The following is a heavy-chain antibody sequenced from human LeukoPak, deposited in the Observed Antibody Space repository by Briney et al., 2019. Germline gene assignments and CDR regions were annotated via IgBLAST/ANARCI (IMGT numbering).Heavy chain of an antibody. CDR3: ARDARRGWFDP. V-gene: IGHV4-4*02. CDR1: GGSISSDDW. CDR2: MYHNGRT. Sequence: SGTLSLTCTVSGGSISSDDWWTWVRQSPGKGLEWIGEMYHNGRTNYNPSLMSRVTMSVDKSKNQFSLKLSSVTAADTAVYYCARDARRGWFDPWGQGTLVTVSS. D-gene: IGHD3-10*01. J-gene: IGHJ5*02.